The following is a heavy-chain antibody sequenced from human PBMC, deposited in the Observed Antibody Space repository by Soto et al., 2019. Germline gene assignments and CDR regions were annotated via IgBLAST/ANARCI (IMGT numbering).Heavy chain of an antibody. CDR2: IYHSGST. Sequence: SETMSHTCAVSGGSISNRGYSRSWIRQPPGKGLEWIGYIYHSGSTYYNPSLKSRVTISVDRSKNQFSLKLSSVTAADTAVYYCARQRDYFDYWGQGTLVTVSS. CDR3: ARQRDYFDY. V-gene: IGHV4-30-2*01. CDR1: GGSISNRGYS. J-gene: IGHJ4*02.